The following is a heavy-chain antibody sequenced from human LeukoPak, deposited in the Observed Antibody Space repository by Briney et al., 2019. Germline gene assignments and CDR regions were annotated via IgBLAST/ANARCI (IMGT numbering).Heavy chain of an antibody. J-gene: IGHJ5*02. D-gene: IGHD2-8*02. Sequence: SETLSLTRTVSGGSLSSFYWSWIRQPPAKGLEWIGYVYYSGSTNYNPSLKSRVTISLDTSKNHSDPKLCSVTAADTAVYCCAKALVNWFDPWRQGTLVTVSS. CDR2: VYYSGST. V-gene: IGHV4-59*01. CDR3: AKALVNWFDP. CDR1: GGSLSSFY.